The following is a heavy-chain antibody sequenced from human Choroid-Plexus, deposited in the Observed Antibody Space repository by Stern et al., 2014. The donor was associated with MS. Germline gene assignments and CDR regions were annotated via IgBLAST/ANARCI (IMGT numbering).Heavy chain of an antibody. J-gene: IGHJ4*02. Sequence: VQLLQPGAEVKKPGESLKISCKLSGNSFTIYYIAWVRQMPGKGLEWMGVIYPYDSDTTYSPSFQGQVTISADKSITTAYLQWSSLRASDTAMYYCARHVQGFDYWGQGTLVTVSS. CDR1: GNSFTIYY. CDR3: ARHVQGFDY. V-gene: IGHV5-51*01. CDR2: IYPYDSDT.